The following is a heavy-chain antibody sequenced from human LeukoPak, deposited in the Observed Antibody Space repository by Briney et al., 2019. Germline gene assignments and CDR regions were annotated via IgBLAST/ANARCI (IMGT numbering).Heavy chain of an antibody. CDR3: ARDPEIGWLRFYFDY. CDR2: IIPILGIA. Sequence: ASVKVSCKASGGTFSSYAISWVRQAPGQGLEWMGRIIPILGIANYAQKFQGRVTITADKSTSTAYMELSSLRSEDTAVYYCARDPEIGWLRFYFDYWGQGTLVTVSS. J-gene: IGHJ4*02. V-gene: IGHV1-69*04. CDR1: GGTFSSYA. D-gene: IGHD5-12*01.